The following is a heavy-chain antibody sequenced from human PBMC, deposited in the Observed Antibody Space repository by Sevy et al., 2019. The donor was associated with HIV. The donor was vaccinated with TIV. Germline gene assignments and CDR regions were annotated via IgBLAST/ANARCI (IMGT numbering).Heavy chain of an antibody. CDR3: AGSASYYDSSGYYYDYNWFDP. D-gene: IGHD3-22*01. CDR2: IYYSGST. CDR1: GGSISSYY. Sequence: SETLSLTCTVSGGSISSYYWSWIRQPPGKGLEWIGYIYYSGSTNYNPSLKSRVTISVDTSKNQFSLKLSSVTAADTAVYYCAGSASYYDSSGYYYDYNWFDPWGQGTLVTVSS. V-gene: IGHV4-59*01. J-gene: IGHJ5*02.